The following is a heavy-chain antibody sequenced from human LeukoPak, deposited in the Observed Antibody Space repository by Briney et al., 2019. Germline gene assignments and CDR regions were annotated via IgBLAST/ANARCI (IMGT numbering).Heavy chain of an antibody. V-gene: IGHV3-21*01. CDR3: ARDVSYYDSSGFDY. J-gene: IGHJ4*02. CDR1: GFTFSSYS. D-gene: IGHD3-22*01. CDR2: ISSSSSYI. Sequence: GGSLRLSCAASGFTFSSYSMNWVRQAPGKGLEWVSSISSSSSYIYYADSVKGRFTISRDNAKNSLYLQMNSLRAEDTAVYYCARDVSYYDSSGFDYWGQGTLVTVSS.